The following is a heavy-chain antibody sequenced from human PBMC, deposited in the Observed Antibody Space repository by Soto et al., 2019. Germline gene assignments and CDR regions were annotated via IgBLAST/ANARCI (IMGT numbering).Heavy chain of an antibody. J-gene: IGHJ2*01. CDR2: VYYSGST. Sequence: QLQESGPGLVKPSQTLSLTCTVSGGSINNNDYYWNWIRQTPGKGLEWIGYVYYSGSTYYIPSLESRLSMSIDKSKNQFSLRLISVIAADAAIYYCARMSYYYDKWYFDLWGRGTLVAVSS. V-gene: IGHV4-30-4*01. CDR3: ARMSYYYDKWYFDL. D-gene: IGHD3-22*01. CDR1: GGSINNNDYY.